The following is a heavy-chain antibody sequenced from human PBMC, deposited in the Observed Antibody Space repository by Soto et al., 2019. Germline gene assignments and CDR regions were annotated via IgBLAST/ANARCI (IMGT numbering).Heavy chain of an antibody. J-gene: IGHJ4*02. Sequence: EVQLVESGGGLIQPGGSLRLSCAASGFTVSSNYMSWVRQAPGKGLEWVSVIYSGGSTYYADSVKGRFTISRDNSKNTVYLQMNSLRAEDTAMYYCAKDAVSGDGLWLVADWGQGTLVTVS. V-gene: IGHV3-53*01. CDR2: IYSGGST. D-gene: IGHD2-21*02. CDR1: GFTVSSNY. CDR3: AKDAVSGDGLWLVAD.